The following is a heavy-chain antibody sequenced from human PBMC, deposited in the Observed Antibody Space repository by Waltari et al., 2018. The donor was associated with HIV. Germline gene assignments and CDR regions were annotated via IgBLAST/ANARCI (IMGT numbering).Heavy chain of an antibody. Sequence: QVQLQERGAGQVKPTETLSLTCALHRATFTDYYCSWIRQTPGKGLAWIGEINHRGTSNYNPSRKSRVTMSIDTSKNQFSLKLTSVTAADTAVYYCARGPFYYDLGGAALVRSDYSYYYGLDAWGQGTTVTVS. D-gene: IGHD3-16*01. J-gene: IGHJ6*02. CDR2: INHRGTS. CDR1: RATFTDYY. CDR3: ARGPFYYDLGGAALVRSDYSYYYGLDA. V-gene: IGHV4-34*01.